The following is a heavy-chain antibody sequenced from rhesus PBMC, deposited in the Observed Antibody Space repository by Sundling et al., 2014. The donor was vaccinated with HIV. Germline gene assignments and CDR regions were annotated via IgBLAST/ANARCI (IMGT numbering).Heavy chain of an antibody. Sequence: QVQVQESGPGLVKPSETLSLTCAVSGGSVNNYYWSWIRQPPGKGLEWIGRISGSGGNTDYNPSLKSRVTISTDTSKKQFSLNLSSVTAADTAVYYCARGYSGSWKMDFDYWGQGVLVTVSS. CDR2: ISGSGGNT. J-gene: IGHJ4*01. D-gene: IGHD6-25*01. CDR3: ARGYSGSWKMDFDY. CDR1: GGSVNNYY. V-gene: IGHV4-173*01.